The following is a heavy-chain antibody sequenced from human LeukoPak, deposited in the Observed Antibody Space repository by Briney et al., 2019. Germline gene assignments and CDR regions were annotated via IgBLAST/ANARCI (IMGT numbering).Heavy chain of an antibody. CDR1: GGTFSSYA. CDR3: ARDYSRYGDYVSFDY. J-gene: IGHJ4*02. Sequence: SVKVPCTASGGTFSSYAISWVRQAPGQGLEWMGRIIPIFGIANYAQKFQGRVTITADKSTSTAYMELSSLRSEDTAVYYCARDYSRYGDYVSFDYWGQGTLVTVSS. CDR2: IIPIFGIA. V-gene: IGHV1-69*04. D-gene: IGHD4-17*01.